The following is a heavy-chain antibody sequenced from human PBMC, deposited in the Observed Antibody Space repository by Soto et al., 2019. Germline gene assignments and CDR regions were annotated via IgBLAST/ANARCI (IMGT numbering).Heavy chain of an antibody. V-gene: IGHV3-30*18. D-gene: IGHD5-18*01. J-gene: IGHJ4*02. Sequence: GGSLRLSCAASGFTFSSYGMHWVRQAPGKGLEWVAVISYDGSNKYYADSVKGRFTISRDNSKNTLYLQMNSLRAEDTAVYYCAKDDMVTLFDYWGQGTLVTVSS. CDR1: GFTFSSYG. CDR2: ISYDGSNK. CDR3: AKDDMVTLFDY.